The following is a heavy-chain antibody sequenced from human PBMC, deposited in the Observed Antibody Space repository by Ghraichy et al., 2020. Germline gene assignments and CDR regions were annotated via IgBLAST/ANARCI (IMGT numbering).Heavy chain of an antibody. CDR3: ARGLYSHGSFAFFDS. D-gene: IGHD5-12*01. CDR1: GDSISTYY. J-gene: IGHJ4*02. Sequence: SQTLSLTCTVSGDSISTYYWSWIRQPPGKGLEWIGYIFHTETTNHNPSLKSRVTISVDTSKNQFSLNLTSVTAADTALYYCARGLYSHGSFAFFDSWGPGILVTVSS. V-gene: IGHV4-59*01. CDR2: IFHTETT.